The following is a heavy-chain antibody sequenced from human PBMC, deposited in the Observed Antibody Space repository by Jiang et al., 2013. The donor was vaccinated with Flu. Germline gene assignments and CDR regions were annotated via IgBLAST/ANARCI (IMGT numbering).Heavy chain of an antibody. V-gene: IGHV3-30-3*01. J-gene: IGHJ4*02. D-gene: IGHD3-10*01. CDR2: ISYDGSNK. CDR1: GFTFSSYA. CDR3: ARGWFGESPPDY. Sequence: VQLLESGGGVVQPGRSLRLSCAASGFTFSSYAMHWVRQAPGKGLEWVAVISYDGSNKYYADSVKGRFTISRDNSKNTLYLQMNSLRAEDTAVYYCARGWFGESPPDYWGQGTLVTVSS.